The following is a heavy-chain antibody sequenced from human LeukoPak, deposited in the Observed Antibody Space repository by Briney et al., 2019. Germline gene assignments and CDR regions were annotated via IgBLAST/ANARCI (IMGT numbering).Heavy chain of an antibody. Sequence: GGSLRLSCAASGFTFSSYSMNWVRQAPGKGLEWVSSISSSSSYIYYADSVKGRFTISRDNAKNSLYLQMNSLRAEDTAVYYCARVNPRRYYYGMDVWGQGTTVTVSS. CDR2: ISSSSSYI. CDR1: GFTFSSYS. V-gene: IGHV3-21*01. CDR3: ARVNPRRYYYGMDV. J-gene: IGHJ6*02.